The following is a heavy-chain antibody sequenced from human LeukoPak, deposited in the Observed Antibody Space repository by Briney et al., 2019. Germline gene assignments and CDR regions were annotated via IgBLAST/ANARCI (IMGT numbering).Heavy chain of an antibody. CDR3: ARAYSSSWYDWFDP. CDR1: GFTFSSYS. CDR2: ISSSSSYI. V-gene: IGHV3-21*01. J-gene: IGHJ5*02. D-gene: IGHD6-13*01. Sequence: GGTLRLSCAASGFTFSSYSMNWVRQAPGKGLEWVSSISSSSSYIYYADSVKGRFTISRDNAKNSLYLQMNSLRAEDTAVYYCARAYSSSWYDWFDPWGQGTLVTVSS.